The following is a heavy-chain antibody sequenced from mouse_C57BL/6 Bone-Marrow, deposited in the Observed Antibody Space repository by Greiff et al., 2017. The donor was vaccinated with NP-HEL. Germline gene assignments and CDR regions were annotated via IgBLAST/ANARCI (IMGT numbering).Heavy chain of an antibody. Sequence: QVHVKQSGAELARPGASVKLSCKASGYTFTSYGISWVKQRTGQGLEWIGEIYPRSGNTYYNEKFKGKATLTADKSSSTAYMELRSLTSEDSAVYFCARWGYGSSYGYFDYWGQGTTLTVSS. CDR1: GYTFTSYG. V-gene: IGHV1-81*01. CDR3: ARWGYGSSYGYFDY. CDR2: IYPRSGNT. J-gene: IGHJ2*01. D-gene: IGHD1-1*01.